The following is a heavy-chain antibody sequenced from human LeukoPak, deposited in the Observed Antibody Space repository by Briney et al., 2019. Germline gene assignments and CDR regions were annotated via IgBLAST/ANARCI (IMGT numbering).Heavy chain of an antibody. V-gene: IGHV4-39*07. CDR2: IYYSGST. J-gene: IGHJ4*02. CDR3: ARDPLEGSTGDYGPGGY. Sequence: SETLSLTCTVSGGSISSSSYYWGWIRQPPGKGLEWIGSIYYSGSTYYNPSLKSRVTISVDTSKNQFSLKLSSVTAADTAVYYCARDPLEGSTGDYGPGGYWGQGTLVTVSS. CDR1: GGSISSSSYY. D-gene: IGHD4/OR15-4a*01.